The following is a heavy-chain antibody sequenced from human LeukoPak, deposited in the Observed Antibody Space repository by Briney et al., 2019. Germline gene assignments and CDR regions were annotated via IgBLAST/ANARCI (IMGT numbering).Heavy chain of an antibody. D-gene: IGHD2-2*01. J-gene: IGHJ4*02. Sequence: PSETLSLTCAVSGYSISSGYYWGWIRQPPGKGLEWIGSIYHSGSTYCNPSLKSRVTISVDTSKNQFSLKLSSVTAADTAVYYCARHVGLPAAIPYYFDYWGQGTLVTVSS. CDR2: IYHSGST. CDR1: GYSISSGYY. CDR3: ARHVGLPAAIPYYFDY. V-gene: IGHV4-38-2*01.